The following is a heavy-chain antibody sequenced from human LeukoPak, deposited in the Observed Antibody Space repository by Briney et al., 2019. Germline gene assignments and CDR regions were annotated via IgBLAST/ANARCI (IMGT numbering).Heavy chain of an antibody. CDR1: GFTFNFFG. V-gene: IGHV3-30*02. Sequence: GGSLRLSCAASGFTFNFFGMHWVRQAPGKGLEWVAFTRYDGSYKRYIDSVNGRFTISRDNSKNTLYLQMNSLRVEDTAAYSCAKGRVARGFNDPFDIWGQGTMVTVSS. J-gene: IGHJ3*02. CDR3: AKGRVARGFNDPFDI. D-gene: IGHD3-3*01. CDR2: TRYDGSYK.